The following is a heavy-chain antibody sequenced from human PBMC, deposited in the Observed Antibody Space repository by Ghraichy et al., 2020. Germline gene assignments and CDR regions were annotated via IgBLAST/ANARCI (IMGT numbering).Heavy chain of an antibody. CDR3: ATDLHYYRDSSGVSPGLQNY. V-gene: IGHV3-21*01. D-gene: IGHD3-22*01. J-gene: IGHJ2*01. CDR1: GFTFTNYA. CDR2: ITPASASI. Sequence: GGSLRLSCVASGFTFTNYAMTWVRQAPGKGLEWVSSITPASASIYYAVSAKGRFTISRDNAKNSLYLQMDTLRADDTAVYFCATDLHYYRDSSGVSPGLQNYWGRGTLVSVSS.